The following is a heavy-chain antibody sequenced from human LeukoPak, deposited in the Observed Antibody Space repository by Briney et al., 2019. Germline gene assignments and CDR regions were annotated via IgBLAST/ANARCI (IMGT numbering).Heavy chain of an antibody. D-gene: IGHD3-10*01. V-gene: IGHV4-39*01. CDR2: IYYSGST. CDR3: AGLPGGFRVFKISNWFDP. Sequence: SETLSLTCTVSGGSISSSSYYWGWIRQPPGKGLEWIRSIYYSGSTYYNPSLKSRVTISVDTSKNQFSLKLSSVTAADTAVYYCAGLPGGFRVFKISNWFDPWGQGTLVTVSS. CDR1: GGSISSSSYY. J-gene: IGHJ5*02.